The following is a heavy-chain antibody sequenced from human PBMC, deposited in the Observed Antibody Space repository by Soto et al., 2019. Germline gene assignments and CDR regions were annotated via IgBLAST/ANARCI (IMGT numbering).Heavy chain of an antibody. J-gene: IGHJ3*02. CDR1: GFTVSSNY. V-gene: IGHV3-66*01. CDR3: ASSITFGGVIDDAFDI. CDR2: IYSGGST. D-gene: IGHD3-16*02. Sequence: GGSLRLSCAASGFTVSSNYMSWVRQAPGKGLEWVSVIYSGGSTYYADSVKGRFTISRDNSKNTLYLQMNSLRAEDTAVYYCASSITFGGVIDDAFDIWGQGTMVTVSS.